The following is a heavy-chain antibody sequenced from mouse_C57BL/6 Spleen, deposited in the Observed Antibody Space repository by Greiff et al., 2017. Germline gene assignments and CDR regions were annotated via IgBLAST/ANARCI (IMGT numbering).Heavy chain of an antibody. CDR3: ERGYGRGGVFEC. J-gene: IGHJ2*01. Sequence: VQLQQPGAELVRPGSSVKLSCKASGYTFTSYWMHWVKQRPIQGLEWIGNIDPSDSETHYNQKFKDKATLTVDKSSSTAYMQLSSLTSEDSAVYYGERGYGRGGVFECWGKGTTLTVSS. CDR2: IDPSDSET. D-gene: IGHD2-2*01. CDR1: GYTFTSYW. V-gene: IGHV1-52*01.